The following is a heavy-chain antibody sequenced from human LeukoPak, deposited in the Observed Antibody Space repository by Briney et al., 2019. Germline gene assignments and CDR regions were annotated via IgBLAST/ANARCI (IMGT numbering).Heavy chain of an antibody. J-gene: IGHJ4*02. Sequence: GASVKVSCKASGYTFTGYYMHRVRQAPGQGLEWMGWINPNSGGTNYAQKFQGRVTMTRDTSISTAYMELSRLRSDDTAVYYCARIYYESSGSDYWGQGTLVTVSS. D-gene: IGHD3-22*01. V-gene: IGHV1-2*02. CDR3: ARIYYESSGSDY. CDR1: GYTFTGYY. CDR2: INPNSGGT.